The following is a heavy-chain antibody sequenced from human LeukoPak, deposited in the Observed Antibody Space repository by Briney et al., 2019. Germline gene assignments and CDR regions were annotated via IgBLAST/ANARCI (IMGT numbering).Heavy chain of an antibody. V-gene: IGHV5-51*01. Sequence: ASVKVSCKVSGYTFANYWIGWVRQMPGKGLEWMGIIHPADSETRYSPSFQGQVTISVDKSISTAYLQWSSLKASDTAMYYCGRKISGSYYGLDYWGQGTLVTVSS. CDR2: IHPADSET. J-gene: IGHJ4*02. CDR3: GRKISGSYYGLDY. D-gene: IGHD1-26*01. CDR1: GYTFANYW.